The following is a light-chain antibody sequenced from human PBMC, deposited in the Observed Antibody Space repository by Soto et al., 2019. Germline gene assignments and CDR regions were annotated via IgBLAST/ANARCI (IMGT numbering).Light chain of an antibody. CDR3: QQHNSCPRT. J-gene: IGKJ1*01. CDR1: QGIRHD. CDR2: AAS. Sequence: EIQMTQSPSSLSASVGDRVTITCRASQGIRHDLGWYQQKPGKAPKRLIYAASSRASGIPARFSGSGSGTEFTLTISSLQSDDFATYYCQQHNSCPRTFGQGTKVEVK. V-gene: IGKV1-17*01.